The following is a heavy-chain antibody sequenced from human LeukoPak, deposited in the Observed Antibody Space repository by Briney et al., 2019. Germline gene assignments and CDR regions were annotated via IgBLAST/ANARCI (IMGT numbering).Heavy chain of an antibody. CDR1: GGSISSGGYS. J-gene: IGHJ5*02. Sequence: PSETLSLTCAVSGGSISSGGYSWSWIRQPPGKGLEWIGYIYYSGSTYYNPSLKSRVTISVDRSKNQFSLKLSSVTAADTAVYYCARGYSDYPSEYWFDPWGQGTLVTVSS. D-gene: IGHD6-13*01. CDR2: IYYSGST. V-gene: IGHV4-30-2*01. CDR3: ARGYSDYPSEYWFDP.